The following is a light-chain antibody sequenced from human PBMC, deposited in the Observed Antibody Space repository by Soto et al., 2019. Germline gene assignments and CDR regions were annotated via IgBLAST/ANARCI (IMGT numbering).Light chain of an antibody. CDR2: DVS. CDR3: QQRASWPYT. Sequence: EIVLTQSPATLSLSPGESATLSCRASQSVSSYLAWYQQKPGQAPRLLIYDVSNSATGIPARFSGSGSGTDFTLTISSLEPEDFAVYYCQQRASWPYTFGQGTKLEIK. CDR1: QSVSSY. V-gene: IGKV3-11*01. J-gene: IGKJ2*01.